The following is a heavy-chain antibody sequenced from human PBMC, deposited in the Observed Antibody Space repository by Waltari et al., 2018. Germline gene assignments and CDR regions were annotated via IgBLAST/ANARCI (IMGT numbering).Heavy chain of an antibody. CDR1: GYSISSGYY. V-gene: IGHV4-38-2*01. CDR2: IYHSGST. J-gene: IGHJ4*02. Sequence: QVQLQESGPGLVKPSETLSLTCAVSGYSISSGYYWGWIRQPPGKGLEWIGSIYHSGSTYYNPSLKSRVTISVDTSKNQFSLKLNSVTAADTAVYYCTRLHGYCSGGSCPFDYWGQGTLVTVSS. CDR3: TRLHGYCSGGSCPFDY. D-gene: IGHD2-15*01.